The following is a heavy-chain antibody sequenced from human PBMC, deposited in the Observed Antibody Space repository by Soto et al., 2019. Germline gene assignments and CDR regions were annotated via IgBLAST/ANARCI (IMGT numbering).Heavy chain of an antibody. CDR2: IIPIFDIT. CDR3: ARPDEGGYSSNHHYYYALDV. CDR1: GGTFRSYS. Sequence: ASVKVSCKASGGTFRSYSISWVRQAPGQGLEWMGGIIPIFDITNYAQEFQGRVTITADESTSTAYMELSSLGSDDTAVYYCARPDEGGYSSNHHYYYALDVWGQGTTVTVSS. D-gene: IGHD3-22*01. J-gene: IGHJ6*02. V-gene: IGHV1-69*13.